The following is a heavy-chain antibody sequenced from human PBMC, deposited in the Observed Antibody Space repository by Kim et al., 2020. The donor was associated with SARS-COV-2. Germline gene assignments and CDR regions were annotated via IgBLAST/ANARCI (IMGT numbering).Heavy chain of an antibody. CDR3: AKTSGRHQPGHWYFDL. J-gene: IGHJ2*01. Sequence: SETLSLTCTVSGGSISNSSYYWGWIRQSPGKDLEWIGSIYYSGRTYYNPSLKSRVTISVDTSNNQVSLRLSSVTAADTALYYCAKTSGRHQPGHWYFDLWGRGTLVTVSS. D-gene: IGHD3-10*01. CDR1: GGSISNSSYY. V-gene: IGHV4-39*01. CDR2: IYYSGRT.